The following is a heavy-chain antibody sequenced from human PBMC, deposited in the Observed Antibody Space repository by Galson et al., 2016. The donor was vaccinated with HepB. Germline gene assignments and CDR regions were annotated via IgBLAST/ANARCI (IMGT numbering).Heavy chain of an antibody. CDR1: GFAFSSHW. CDR3: ARDRGGSAGGYNWFDS. CDR2: INSDGTIS. J-gene: IGHJ5*01. V-gene: IGHV3-74*01. D-gene: IGHD2-15*01. Sequence: SLRLSCAASGFAFSSHWMHWVRQDLGKGLVWVSRINSDGTISNYADFVKGRFTISRDNAKNALYMQMNSLRGDDTAVYYCARDRGGSAGGYNWFDSWGQGMLVTVSS.